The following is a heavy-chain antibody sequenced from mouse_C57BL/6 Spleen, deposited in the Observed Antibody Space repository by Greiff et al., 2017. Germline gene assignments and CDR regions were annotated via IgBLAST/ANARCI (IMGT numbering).Heavy chain of an antibody. Sequence: EVKLVESGGGLVQPKGSLKLSCAASGFSFNTYAMNWVRQAPGKGLEWVARIRSKSNNYATYYADSVKDRFTISRDDSESMLYLQMNNLKTEDTAMYYCVRHSDYDSAWFAYWGQGTLVTVSA. V-gene: IGHV10-1*01. CDR1: GFSFNTYA. CDR3: VRHSDYDSAWFAY. J-gene: IGHJ3*01. D-gene: IGHD2-4*01. CDR2: IRSKSNNYAT.